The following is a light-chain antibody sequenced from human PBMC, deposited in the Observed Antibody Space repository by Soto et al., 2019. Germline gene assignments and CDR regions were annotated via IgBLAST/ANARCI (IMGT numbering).Light chain of an antibody. V-gene: IGKV3-20*01. CDR2: GTS. CDR1: QSVSSSY. J-gene: IGKJ2*01. CDR3: QQYDSSLYT. Sequence: EIVLTQSPGTLSLFPGERATLSCRASQSVSSSYLAWYQQKPGQAPRLLIYGTSTRATGIPDRFSGSGSGTDFTLTISRLEPEDFAVYYCQQYDSSLYTFAQGTKVDIK.